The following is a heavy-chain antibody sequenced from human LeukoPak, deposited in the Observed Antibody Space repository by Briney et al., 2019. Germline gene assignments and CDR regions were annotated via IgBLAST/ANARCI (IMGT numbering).Heavy chain of an antibody. CDR2: IHYSGST. V-gene: IGHV4-59*01. D-gene: IGHD6-19*01. CDR1: GGSISSYH. J-gene: IGHJ6*02. Sequence: SETLSLTCTVSGGSISSYHWSWIRQPPGKGLEWIGYIHYSGSTIYNPSLKSRVTISVDASKNQLSLKLSSVTAADTAVYYCARLNGSGWYWANYYYYGMDVWGQGTTVTVSS. CDR3: ARLNGSGWYWANYYYYGMDV.